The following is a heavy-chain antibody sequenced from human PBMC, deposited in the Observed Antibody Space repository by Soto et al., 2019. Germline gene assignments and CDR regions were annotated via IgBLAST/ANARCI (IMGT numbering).Heavy chain of an antibody. D-gene: IGHD2-21*02. CDR1: GDTFTDYY. CDR3: ARGGHVVVVTAAFDY. CDR2: VNPSGGHT. V-gene: IGHV1-46*01. J-gene: IGHJ4*02. Sequence: QVQLMQSGAEVKKPGASVKVSCKASGDTFTDYYIHWVRQAPGQGLEWMGTVNPSGGHTTYAQHFLGRVTMTRDTSTSTLYMELTSLTSDYTAIYYCARGGHVVVVTAAFDYWGQGTLVTVSS.